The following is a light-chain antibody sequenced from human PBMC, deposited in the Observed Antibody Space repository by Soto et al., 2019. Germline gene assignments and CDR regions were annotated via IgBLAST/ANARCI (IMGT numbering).Light chain of an antibody. CDR1: TLAVTSYHY. V-gene: IGLV7-46*01. CDR2: DAT. CDR3: LLFFSGAPG. J-gene: IGLJ1*01. Sequence: AAVTHLPSLSVSPGGTVTLTCGSNTLAVTSYHYPPLFQQRLGQAPRTLIYDATDKPSWTPVRFSGSLLGDKAALTLPGAQPEDEAEYSCLLFFSGAPGFGRGTKVTVL.